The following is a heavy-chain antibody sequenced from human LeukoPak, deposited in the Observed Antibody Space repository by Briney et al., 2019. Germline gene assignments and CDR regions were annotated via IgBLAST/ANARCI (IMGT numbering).Heavy chain of an antibody. D-gene: IGHD1-7*01. CDR1: GGTFSSYA. J-gene: IGHJ4*02. CDR2: IIPIFGTA. CDR3: ARDSTGTTGLDY. V-gene: IGHV1-69*05. Sequence: SVKVSCKASGGTFSSYAISWVRQAPGQGLEWMGRIIPIFGTANYAQKFQGRVTITTDESTSTAYMELSSLRSEDTAVYYCARDSTGTTGLDYWGQGTLVTVSS.